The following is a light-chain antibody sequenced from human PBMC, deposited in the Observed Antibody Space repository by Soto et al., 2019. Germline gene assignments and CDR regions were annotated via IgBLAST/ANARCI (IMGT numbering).Light chain of an antibody. V-gene: IGKV4-1*01. J-gene: IGKJ1*01. CDR2: WAS. Sequence: DIVMAQSPDSLAVSLGERATINCKSSQSVLYSSNNKNYLAWYQQKPGQPPKLLIYWASTRESGVPDRFSGSGSGTDCTLTISRLQAEDVAVYYCQQYYSTPRTFGQGTKVEIK. CDR3: QQYYSTPRT. CDR1: QSVLYSSNNKNY.